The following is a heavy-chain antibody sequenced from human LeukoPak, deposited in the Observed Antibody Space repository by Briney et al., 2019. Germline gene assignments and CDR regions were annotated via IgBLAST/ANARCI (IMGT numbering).Heavy chain of an antibody. D-gene: IGHD3-16*02. V-gene: IGHV5-10-1*01. CDR3: VRLGELSALL. J-gene: IGHJ3*01. Sequence: GETLKISCKGSGYSFTSYWISWVRQMPGKGLEWMGRIDPSDSYTNYSPSFQGHVTISADKSISTAYLQWSSLKASDTAMYYCVRLGELSALLWGQGTMVTVSS. CDR1: GYSFTSYW. CDR2: IDPSDSYT.